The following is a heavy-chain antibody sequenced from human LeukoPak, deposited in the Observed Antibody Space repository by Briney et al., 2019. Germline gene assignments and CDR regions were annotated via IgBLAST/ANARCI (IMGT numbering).Heavy chain of an antibody. CDR1: GHTFTSYG. J-gene: IGHJ3*02. CDR2: ISAYNGNT. CDR3: VLYYYEPDAFDI. V-gene: IGHV1-18*01. Sequence: ASVKVSCKASGHTFTSYGISWVRQAPGQGLEWMGWISAYNGNTNYAQKLQGRVTMTTDTSTSTAYMELRRLRSDDTAVCYCVLYYYEPDAFDIWGQGTMVTVSS. D-gene: IGHD3-22*01.